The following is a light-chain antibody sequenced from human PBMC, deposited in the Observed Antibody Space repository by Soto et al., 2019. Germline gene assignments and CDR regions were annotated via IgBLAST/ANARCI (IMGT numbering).Light chain of an antibody. CDR3: QTWGTDTVV. CDR2: LNSDGGH. Sequence: QTVVTQSPSASASLGASVKLTCTLSSAHSSYAITWHQKQAEKGPRYLMRLNSDGGHIKGDGVPDRSSGSSSGAERYLTISRLQSEDEAAYYCQTWGTDTVVFGGGTKLHRP. V-gene: IGLV4-69*01. CDR1: SAHSSYA. J-gene: IGLJ2*01.